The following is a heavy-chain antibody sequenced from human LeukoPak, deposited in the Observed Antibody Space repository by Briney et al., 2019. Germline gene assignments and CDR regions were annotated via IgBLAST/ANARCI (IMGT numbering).Heavy chain of an antibody. CDR2: IYHSGST. V-gene: IGHV4-38-2*02. J-gene: IGHJ4*02. D-gene: IGHD4-23*01. CDR3: AREVTEESFDY. CDR1: GYSISSGYY. Sequence: PSETLSLTCTVSGYSISSGYYWGWIRQPPGKGLEWIGSIYHSGSTYYNPSLKSRVTISVDTSKNQFSLKLSPVTAADTAVYYCAREVTEESFDYWGQGTLVTVSS.